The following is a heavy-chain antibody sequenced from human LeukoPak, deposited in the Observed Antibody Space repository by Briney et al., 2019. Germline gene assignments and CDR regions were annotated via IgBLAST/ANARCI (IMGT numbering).Heavy chain of an antibody. J-gene: IGHJ2*01. CDR3: ARVRPGDRYHWYFDL. D-gene: IGHD7-27*01. Sequence: PSETLSLTCTVSGGSISSYYWSWIRQPPGKGLEWIGYIYYSGSTNYNPSLKSRVTISVDTSKNQFSLKLSSVTAADTAVYYCARVRPGDRYHWYFDLWGRGTLVTVSS. V-gene: IGHV4-59*01. CDR1: GGSISSYY. CDR2: IYYSGST.